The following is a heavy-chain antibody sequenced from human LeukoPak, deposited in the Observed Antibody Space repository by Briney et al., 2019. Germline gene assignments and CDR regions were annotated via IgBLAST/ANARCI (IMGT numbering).Heavy chain of an antibody. CDR1: GFTFSSYA. D-gene: IGHD4-23*01. Sequence: PGGSLRLSCAASGFTFSSYAMHWVRQAPGKGLEWVAVISYDGSNKYYADSVKGRFTISRDNSKNTLYLQMNSLRAEDTAVYYCTKSGGNSVSYFLDYWGQGTLVTVSS. CDR3: TKSGGNSVSYFLDY. CDR2: ISYDGSNK. V-gene: IGHV3-30*04. J-gene: IGHJ4*02.